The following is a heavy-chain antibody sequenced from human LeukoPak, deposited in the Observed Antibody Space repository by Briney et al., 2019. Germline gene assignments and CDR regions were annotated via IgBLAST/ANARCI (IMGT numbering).Heavy chain of an antibody. CDR2: IVVCSGNT. V-gene: IGHV1-58*02. CDR3: AGTPWFGELTLDY. CDR1: GFTFTTST. Sequence: SVKVSFKSSGFTFTTSTIQWVRQSSGQRLEWIGWIVVCSGNTNYAQKFQERVIITRDMSTTTVYMELSSLRSEDTAVYYCAGTPWFGELTLDYWGQGTLVTVSS. D-gene: IGHD3-10*01. J-gene: IGHJ4*02.